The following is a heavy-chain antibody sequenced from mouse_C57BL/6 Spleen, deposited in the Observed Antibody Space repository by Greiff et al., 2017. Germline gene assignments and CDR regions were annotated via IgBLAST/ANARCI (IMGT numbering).Heavy chain of an antibody. V-gene: IGHV5-17*01. J-gene: IGHJ3*01. Sequence: DVKLVESGGGLVKPGGSLKLSCAASGFTFSDYGMHWVRQAPEKGLEWVAYISSGSSTIYYADTVKGRFTISRDNAKNTLFLQMTSLRSEDTAMHYCARPDDGYYVGFAYWGQGTLVTVSA. CDR3: ARPDDGYYVGFAY. D-gene: IGHD2-3*01. CDR2: ISSGSSTI. CDR1: GFTFSDYG.